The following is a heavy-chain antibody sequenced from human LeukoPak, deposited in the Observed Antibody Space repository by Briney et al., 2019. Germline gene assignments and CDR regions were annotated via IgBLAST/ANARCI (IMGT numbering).Heavy chain of an antibody. J-gene: IGHJ4*02. CDR1: GGSISGYY. Sequence: SETLSLTCTVSGGSISGYYWNWIRQPPGKGLEWIGYIYYTGSTSYNPSPKSRVTISLDTSKNQFSLKLSSVTAADTAVYYCARLTWDTTMVRYYFDFWGQGTLVTVSS. V-gene: IGHV4-59*08. CDR3: ARLTWDTTMVRYYFDF. D-gene: IGHD5-18*01. CDR2: IYYTGST.